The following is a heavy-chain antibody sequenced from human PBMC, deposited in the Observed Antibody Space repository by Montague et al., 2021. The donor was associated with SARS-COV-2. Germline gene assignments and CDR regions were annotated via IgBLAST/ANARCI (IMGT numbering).Heavy chain of an antibody. CDR3: VRDQGRSNRNYTDY. D-gene: IGHD1-14*01. V-gene: IGHV4-4*07. CDR1: GGSISGYY. J-gene: IGHJ4*02. CDR2: IYNSGST. Sequence: SETLSLTCTVSGGSISGYYWSWFRQSAGKGLEWIGRIYNSGSTSYNPSLKSRVTMSVDTSKNQFYLKLSSVTAADTAVYYCVRDQGRSNRNYTDYWGQGTLVTVSS.